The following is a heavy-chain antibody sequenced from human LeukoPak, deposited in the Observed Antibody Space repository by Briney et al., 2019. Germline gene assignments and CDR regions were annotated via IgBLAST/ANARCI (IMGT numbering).Heavy chain of an antibody. CDR3: ARDFYYDSSSYYYLFDY. CDR1: GFTFSSYS. D-gene: IGHD3-22*01. V-gene: IGHV3-21*01. J-gene: IGHJ4*02. CDR2: ISSSSSYI. Sequence: PGGSLRLSCAASGFTFSSYSMNWVRQAPGKGLEWVSSISSSSSYIYYADSVKGRFTISRDNAKNSLYLQMNSLRAEDTAVYYCARDFYYDSSSYYYLFDYWGQGTLVTVSS.